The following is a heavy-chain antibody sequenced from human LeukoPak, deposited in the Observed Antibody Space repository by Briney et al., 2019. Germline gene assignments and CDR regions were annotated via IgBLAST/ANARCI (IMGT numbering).Heavy chain of an antibody. CDR1: GGSISSYY. J-gene: IGHJ4*02. CDR3: ASGPYDILTGYPAWPFDY. V-gene: IGHV4-4*07. D-gene: IGHD3-9*01. Sequence: SETLSLTCTVSGGSISSYYWSWIRQPAGKGLEWIGRIYTSGSTNYNPSLKSRVTISVDTSKNQFSLKLSSVTAADTAVYYCASGPYDILTGYPAWPFDYWGQGTLVTVSS. CDR2: IYTSGST.